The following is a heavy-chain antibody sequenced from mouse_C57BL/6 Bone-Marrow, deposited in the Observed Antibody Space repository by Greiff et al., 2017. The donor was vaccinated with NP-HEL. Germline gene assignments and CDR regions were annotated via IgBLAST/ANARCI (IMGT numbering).Heavy chain of an antibody. CDR1: GYTFTDYE. V-gene: IGHV1-15*01. CDR3: TRRYGPFDY. J-gene: IGHJ2*01. Sequence: QVQLQQSGAELVRPGASVTLSCKASGYTFTDYEMYWVKQTPVHGLEWIGAIDPETGGTAYNQKFKGKAILTADKSSSTAYMELRSLTSEDSAVYYCTRRYGPFDYWGQGTTLTVSS. D-gene: IGHD1-1*02. CDR2: IDPETGGT.